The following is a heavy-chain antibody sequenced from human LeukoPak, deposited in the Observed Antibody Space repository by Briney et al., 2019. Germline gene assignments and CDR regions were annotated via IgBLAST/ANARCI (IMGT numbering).Heavy chain of an antibody. CDR3: GRDWFKTGDPAS. CDR1: GFTASNYY. J-gene: IGHJ4*02. Sequence: GGSLRLSCEASGFTASNYYMSWVRQAPGKGLECVSVFYSGGTTHYADSVKGRFTISRDSSKNTLYIQMSSLRVEDTAVYYCGRDWFKTGDPASWGQGTLVTVSS. V-gene: IGHV3-66*01. CDR2: FYSGGTT. D-gene: IGHD7-27*01.